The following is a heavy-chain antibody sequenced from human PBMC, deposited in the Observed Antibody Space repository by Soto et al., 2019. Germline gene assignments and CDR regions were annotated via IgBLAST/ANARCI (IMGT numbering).Heavy chain of an antibody. D-gene: IGHD2-15*01. J-gene: IGHJ5*02. CDR1: VVSFNSYD. CDR3: ARISRYCSGGDCHA. CDR2: ISYDGSNT. V-gene: IGHV3-30*03. Sequence: HLVESGGGVVQPGTSVRLSCAASVVSFNSYDMHWVRQAPGKGPEWVAIISYDGSNTYYSDSVRGRFTISRDNSKDTLYLQMHSLRSEDTAIYYCARISRYCSGGDCHAWGQGTQVTVSS.